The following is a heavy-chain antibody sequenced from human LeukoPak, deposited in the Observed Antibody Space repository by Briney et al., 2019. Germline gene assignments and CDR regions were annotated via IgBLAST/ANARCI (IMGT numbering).Heavy chain of an antibody. V-gene: IGHV3-48*04. CDR1: GFTFSSYS. D-gene: IGHD5-24*01. Sequence: PGGSLRLSCAASGFTFSSYSMNWVRQAPGKGLEWVSYISSSSSTIYYADSVKGRFTISRDNAKNSLYLQMNSLRAEDTAVYYCASSQEMGFAANIEYFQHWGQGTLVTVSS. CDR2: ISSSSSTI. J-gene: IGHJ1*01. CDR3: ASSQEMGFAANIEYFQH.